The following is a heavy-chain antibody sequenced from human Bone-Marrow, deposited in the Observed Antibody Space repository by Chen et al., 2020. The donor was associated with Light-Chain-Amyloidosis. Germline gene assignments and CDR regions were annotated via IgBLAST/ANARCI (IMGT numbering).Heavy chain of an antibody. CDR3: ARGPSRITIFGVVITRGYFDY. CDR1: GGSFSGYY. J-gene: IGHJ4*02. V-gene: IGHV4-34*01. D-gene: IGHD3-3*01. Sequence: QVQLQQWGAGLLKPSETLSLTCAAYGGSFSGYYWSWIRQPPGKGLEWIGEINHSGSTNYNPSLKSRVTISVDTSKNQFSLKLSSVTAADTAVYYCARGPSRITIFGVVITRGYFDYWGQGTLVTVSS. CDR2: INHSGST.